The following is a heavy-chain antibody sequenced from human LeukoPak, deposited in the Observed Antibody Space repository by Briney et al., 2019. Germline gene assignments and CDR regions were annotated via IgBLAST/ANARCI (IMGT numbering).Heavy chain of an antibody. CDR1: GGSFSGYY. D-gene: IGHD2-2*01. V-gene: IGHV4-34*01. J-gene: IGHJ6*04. CDR2: INHSGST. Sequence: SETLSLTCAVYGGSFSGYYWSWIRQPPGKGLEWIGEINHSGSTNCNPSLKSRVTISVDTSKNQFSLKLSSVTAADTAVYYCARGRGYCSSTSCYRLYYYYYGMDVWGKGTTVTVSS. CDR3: ARGRGYCSSTSCYRLYYYYYGMDV.